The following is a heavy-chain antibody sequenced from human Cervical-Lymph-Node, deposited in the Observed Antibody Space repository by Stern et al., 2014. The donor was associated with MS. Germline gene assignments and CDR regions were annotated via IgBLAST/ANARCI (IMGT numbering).Heavy chain of an antibody. CDR3: ARDTAALIDY. CDR1: GFTFSNSW. Sequence: MQLVESGGGLVQPGGSMRLSCAASGFTFSNSWMDWVRQAPGKGLEWVAVISYDGSKEHYADSVKGRFTISRDNSKNTLFLQMDSLRLEDTAVYYCARDTAALIDYWGQGTLVTVSA. D-gene: IGHD6-13*01. V-gene: IGHV3-30*01. CDR2: ISYDGSKE. J-gene: IGHJ4*02.